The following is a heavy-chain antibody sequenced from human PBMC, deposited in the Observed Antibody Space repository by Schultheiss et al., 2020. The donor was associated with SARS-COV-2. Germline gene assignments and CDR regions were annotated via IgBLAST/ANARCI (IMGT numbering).Heavy chain of an antibody. CDR3: AKEHIVVVPAVDNP. Sequence: GGSLRLSCAASGFTFSNSAMNWVRQAPGKGLEWVAVISYDGSNKYYADSVKGRFTISRDNSKNTLYLQMNSLRAEDMAVYYCAKEHIVVVPAVDNPWGQGTLVTVSS. CDR2: ISYDGSNK. CDR1: GFTFSNSA. J-gene: IGHJ5*02. V-gene: IGHV3-30*04. D-gene: IGHD2-2*01.